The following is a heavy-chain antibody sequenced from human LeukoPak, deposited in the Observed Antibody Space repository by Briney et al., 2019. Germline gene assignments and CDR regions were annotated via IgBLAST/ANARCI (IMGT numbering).Heavy chain of an antibody. V-gene: IGHV3-23*01. CDR3: AKGISNWGNLDY. D-gene: IGHD7-27*01. Sequence: GGSLRLSCAVSGFAFGSEAMSWVRQSPARGLEWVASISPGGGTTYYADYVKGRFTISRDNSKNSLFVQMNSLRAEDTALYYCAKGISNWGNLDYWGQGTLVTVSS. CDR2: ISPGGGTT. CDR1: GFAFGSEA. J-gene: IGHJ4*02.